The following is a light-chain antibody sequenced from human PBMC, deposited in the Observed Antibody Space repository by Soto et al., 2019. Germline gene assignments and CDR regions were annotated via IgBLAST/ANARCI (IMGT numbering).Light chain of an antibody. CDR2: DIS. Sequence: DIQNTQSPSSLSSSLGDRVTLPCRASNNINNWLVWYQQKPGKAPKVLIYDISTLGRGVPSRFSGSGSGTEFTLTISGLQPDDFATYYCQQYNANFGGGTKVDIK. CDR3: QQYNAN. J-gene: IGKJ4*01. V-gene: IGKV1-5*01. CDR1: NNINNW.